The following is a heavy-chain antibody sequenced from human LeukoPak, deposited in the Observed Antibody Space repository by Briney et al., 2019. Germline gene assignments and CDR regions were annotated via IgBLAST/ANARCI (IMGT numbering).Heavy chain of an antibody. V-gene: IGHV3-30*04. J-gene: IGHJ4*02. CDR3: ASGQLRYFDWLLRFDY. CDR1: GFTFSSYA. CDR2: ISYDGSNK. D-gene: IGHD3-9*01. Sequence: GSLRLSCAASGFTFSSYAMHWVRQAPGKGLEWVAVISYDGSNKYYADSVKGRFTISRDNSKNTLYLQMNSLRAEDTAVYYCASGQLRYFDWLLRFDYWGQGTLVTVSS.